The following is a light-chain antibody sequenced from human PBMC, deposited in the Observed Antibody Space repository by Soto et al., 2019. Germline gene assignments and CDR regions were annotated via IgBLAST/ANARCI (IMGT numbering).Light chain of an antibody. Sequence: QSVLTQPPSASGTPGQRVLISCSGSTSNIGSGIVNWYQKLPGTAPKLLIYSNSQRPSGVPDRFSGSKSGTSASLAISGLQSEDEADYYGAAWDDSLNGPVFGGGTQLTVL. CDR2: SNS. CDR3: AAWDDSLNGPV. J-gene: IGLJ7*01. CDR1: TSNIGSGI. V-gene: IGLV1-44*01.